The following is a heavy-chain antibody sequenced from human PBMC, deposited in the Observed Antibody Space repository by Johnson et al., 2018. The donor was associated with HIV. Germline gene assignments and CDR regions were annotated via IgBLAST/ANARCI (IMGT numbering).Heavy chain of an antibody. D-gene: IGHD3-10*01. CDR3: AKSPMVRGSEGAFDI. V-gene: IGHV3-53*01. CDR2: IYSGGST. Sequence: VQLVESGGGVVQPGGSLRLSCAASGFTVSSNYMSWVRQAPGKGLEWVSVIYSGGSTYYADSVKGRFTISRDNSKNTLYLQMNSLRAEDTAVYYCAKSPMVRGSEGAFDIWGQGTMVTVSS. J-gene: IGHJ3*02. CDR1: GFTVSSNY.